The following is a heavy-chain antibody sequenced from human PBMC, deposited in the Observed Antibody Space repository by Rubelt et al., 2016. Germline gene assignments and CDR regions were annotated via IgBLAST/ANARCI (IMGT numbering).Heavy chain of an antibody. CDR2: ISSSSSTI. J-gene: IGHJ4*02. V-gene: IGHV3-48*02. CDR3: ARDASMIVVVTTYYFDY. CDR1: GFTFSSYS. D-gene: IGHD3-22*01. Sequence: EVQLVESGGGLVQPGGSLRLSCAASGFTFSSYSMNWVRQAPGKGLEWVSYISSSSSTIYYADSVKGRFTISRDNTKNSLYLQMNSLRDEDTAVYYCARDASMIVVVTTYYFDYWGQGTLVTVSS.